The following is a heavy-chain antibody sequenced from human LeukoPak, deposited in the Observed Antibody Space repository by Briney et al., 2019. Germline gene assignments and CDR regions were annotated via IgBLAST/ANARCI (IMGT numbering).Heavy chain of an antibody. CDR2: VYSGGST. CDR3: ARRDIVVVVSASDY. D-gene: IGHD2-15*01. J-gene: IGHJ4*02. V-gene: IGHV3-53*01. CDR1: GFTVSSNY. Sequence: PGGSLRLSCAASGFTVSSNYMSWVRQAPGKGLEWVSVVYSGGSTYYSESVKRRFTISKDNSRNTVYLKMNSMSVDDTAVYYCARRDIVVVVSASDYWGQGTLVTVSS.